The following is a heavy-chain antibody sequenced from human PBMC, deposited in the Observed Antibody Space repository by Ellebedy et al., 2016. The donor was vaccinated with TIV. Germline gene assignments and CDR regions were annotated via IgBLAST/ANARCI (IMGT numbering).Heavy chain of an antibody. CDR2: INPSGGST. CDR1: GYTFTIYY. V-gene: IGHV1-46*01. CDR3: ARDPSLKLERHVPYYMDV. D-gene: IGHD1-1*01. Sequence: ASVKVSXXASGYTFTIYYMHWVRQAPGQGLEWMGIINPSGGSTSYAQKFQGRVTMTRDTSTSTVYMELSGLRSEDTAVYYCARDPSLKLERHVPYYMDVWGKGTTVTVSS. J-gene: IGHJ6*03.